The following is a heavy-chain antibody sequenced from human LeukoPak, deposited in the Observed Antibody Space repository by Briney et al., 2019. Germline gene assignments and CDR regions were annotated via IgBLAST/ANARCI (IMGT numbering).Heavy chain of an antibody. D-gene: IGHD2-21*01. J-gene: IGHJ4*02. CDR3: ARAPVSACRGAYCYPFVY. CDR2: TNSSDADT. CDR1: GFPLCRFA. Sequence: GTLSLSSAVSGFPLCRFAMSGVRHAPGKGRGWVSATNSSDADTPYTTPARGLFTISRDNSKNTLYLKMNSLRVEDAVVYYCARAPVSACRGAYCYPFVYWGQGTLVTVSS. V-gene: IGHV3-23*01.